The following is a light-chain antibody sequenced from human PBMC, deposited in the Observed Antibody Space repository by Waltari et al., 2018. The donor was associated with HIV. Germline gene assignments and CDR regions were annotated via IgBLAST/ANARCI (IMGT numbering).Light chain of an antibody. CDR2: DVS. Sequence: QSALTQPASVSGSPGQSITISCTGTSSDIGGYKFVSWYQQHPGKAPKLLIYDVSNRPSGVSDRFSGSKSGNTASLTISGLQPEDEADYRCSSFTSLRILVFGGGTKLTL. CDR1: SSDIGGYKF. CDR3: SSFTSLRILV. J-gene: IGLJ2*01. V-gene: IGLV2-14*03.